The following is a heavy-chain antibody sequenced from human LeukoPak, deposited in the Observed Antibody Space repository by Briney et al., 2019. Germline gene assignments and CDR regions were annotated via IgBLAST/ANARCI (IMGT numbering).Heavy chain of an antibody. CDR3: ARIAAAVIGVVDDYYYYMDV. J-gene: IGHJ6*03. V-gene: IGHV1-69*13. Sequence: SVKVSCKASGGTFSSYAISWVRQAPGQGLEWMGGIIPIFGTANYAQKFQGRVTITADESTSTAYMELSSLRSEDTAVYYCARIAAAVIGVVDDYYYYMDVWGKGTTVTVSS. CDR2: IIPIFGTA. D-gene: IGHD2-2*01. CDR1: GGTFSSYA.